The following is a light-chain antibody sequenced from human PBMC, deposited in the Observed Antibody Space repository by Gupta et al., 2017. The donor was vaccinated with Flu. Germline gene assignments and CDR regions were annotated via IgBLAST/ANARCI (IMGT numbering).Light chain of an antibody. V-gene: IGLV2-8*01. CDR2: EVN. CDR1: SRDIGGNNY. J-gene: IGLJ1*01. Sequence: QSALTQPPSASGSPGQSVAISCTGTSRDIGGNNYVSWYQQHPGKAPKLMIYEVNKRPSGVPDRFSGSKSGNTASLTVAGLQAADEADYYCCSYGINDVFGSGTKVTVL. CDR3: CSYGINDV.